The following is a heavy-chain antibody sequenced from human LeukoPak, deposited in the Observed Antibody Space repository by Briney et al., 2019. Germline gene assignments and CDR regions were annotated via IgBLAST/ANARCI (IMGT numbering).Heavy chain of an antibody. D-gene: IGHD3-22*01. V-gene: IGHV3-48*04. CDR2: ISGNSATI. CDR1: GFTFNSYH. CDR3: ARDSASIGHNDAFDI. J-gene: IGHJ3*02. Sequence: GVLRLSCAASGFTFNSYHMNWVRQAPGKGLEWVSYISGNSATIYYVDSVKGRFTISRDNAENSLFLQMNSLRAEDTAVYYCARDSASIGHNDAFDIWGQGTMVTVSS.